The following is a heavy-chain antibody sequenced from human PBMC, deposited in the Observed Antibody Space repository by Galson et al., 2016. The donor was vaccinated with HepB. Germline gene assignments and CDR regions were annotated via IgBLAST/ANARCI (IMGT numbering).Heavy chain of an antibody. D-gene: IGHD2-2*01. CDR3: ARDKSPIVVVPGANSYYYYYGMDG. CDR1: GYTFSTYG. V-gene: IGHV1-18*01. Sequence: SVKVSCKASGYTFSTYGITWVQQAPGQGLEWMGWISGYNGITNYAQMLQGRVTMTTDTSTAAAFMELRSLGSDDTAVYYCARDKSPIVVVPGANSYYYYYGMDGWGEGTTVTVSS. J-gene: IGHJ6*04. CDR2: ISGYNGIT.